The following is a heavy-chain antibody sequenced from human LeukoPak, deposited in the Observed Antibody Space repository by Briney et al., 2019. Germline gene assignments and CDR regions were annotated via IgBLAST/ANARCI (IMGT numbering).Heavy chain of an antibody. D-gene: IGHD6-13*01. CDR1: GGSISSHY. CDR2: VSDSGST. J-gene: IGHJ6*03. CDR3: ARTGSSWPLYYYHYMDV. Sequence: SETLSLTCTVSGGSISSHYRSWIRQPPGKGLEWIGYVSDSGSTNYNPSLKSRVTVSVDTSKDQFSLKLTSVTAADTAVYYCARTGSSWPLYYYHYMDVWGKGTTVTVSS. V-gene: IGHV4-59*11.